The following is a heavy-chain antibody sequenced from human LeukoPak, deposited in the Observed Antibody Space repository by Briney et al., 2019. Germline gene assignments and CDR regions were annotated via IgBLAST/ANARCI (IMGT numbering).Heavy chain of an antibody. CDR1: GFTFTDY. D-gene: IGHD6-25*01. V-gene: IGHV3-11*01. CDR3: ASWDGPSAALGV. J-gene: IGHJ6*02. Sequence: PGGSLRLSCATASGFTFTDYISWIRQAPGKGLEWVSYIRNADSPVYYADSVKGRFTISRDTDKDSVYLQMNNLRAEDTAVYFCASWDGPSAALGVWGQGTTVTFSS. CDR2: IRNADSPV.